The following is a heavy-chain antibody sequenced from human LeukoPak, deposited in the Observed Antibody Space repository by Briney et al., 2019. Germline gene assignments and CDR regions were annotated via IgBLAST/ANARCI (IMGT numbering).Heavy chain of an antibody. D-gene: IGHD3-10*01. V-gene: IGHV3-66*01. J-gene: IGHJ4*02. Sequence: GGSLRLSCAASGFTVSSNYMSWVRQAPGKGLEWVSVIYSGGSAYYADSGKGRFTISRDNSKNTLYLQMNSLRAEDPAVYYCAREDRQFGSRRGSTYFDYWGQGTLVTVSS. CDR3: AREDRQFGSRRGSTYFDY. CDR2: IYSGGSA. CDR1: GFTVSSNY.